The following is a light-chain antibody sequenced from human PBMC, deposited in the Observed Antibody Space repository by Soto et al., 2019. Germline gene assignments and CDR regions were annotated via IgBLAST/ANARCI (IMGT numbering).Light chain of an antibody. CDR1: ESVGSD. V-gene: IGKV3-11*01. CDR3: QQRYSWPLT. Sequence: ENVLTQSPATLSLSPGEGATLSCRASESVGSDLAWYQQKPGQPPRLLIYDVSGRATGDPARFSGSGSWTDFTLTISSLVPEDFAVYYCQQRYSWPLTFGGGTKVEIK. CDR2: DVS. J-gene: IGKJ4*01.